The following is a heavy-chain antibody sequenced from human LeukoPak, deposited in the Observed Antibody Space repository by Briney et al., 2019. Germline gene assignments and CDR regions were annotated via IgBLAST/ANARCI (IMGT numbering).Heavy chain of an antibody. D-gene: IGHD5-18*01. V-gene: IGHV1-2*04. Sequence: ASVKVSCKASGYTFTGYYMHWVRQAPGQGLEWMGWINPNSGGTNYAQKFQGWVTMTRDTSISTAYMELSRLRSDDTAVYYCARAPRGYSYSFDYWGQGTLVTVSS. CDR2: INPNSGGT. J-gene: IGHJ4*02. CDR1: GYTFTGYY. CDR3: ARAPRGYSYSFDY.